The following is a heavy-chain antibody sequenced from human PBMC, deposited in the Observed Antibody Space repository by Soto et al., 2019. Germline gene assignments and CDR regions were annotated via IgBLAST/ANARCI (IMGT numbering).Heavy chain of an antibody. CDR1: VYTFLSHC. V-gene: IGHV1-18*04. Sequence: SVKVSYQASVYTFLSHCLSGVRQAPGQVFEWMGWISVDNDNGNYAEKFQNRVTMTIDTSTRTAYMEMGSLTYDDTAIYYCARDMVDGYNCYYYYVMDVWGQGPKVTVSS. CDR2: ISVDNDNG. J-gene: IGHJ6*02. CDR3: ARDMVDGYNCYYYYVMDV. D-gene: IGHD2-8*01.